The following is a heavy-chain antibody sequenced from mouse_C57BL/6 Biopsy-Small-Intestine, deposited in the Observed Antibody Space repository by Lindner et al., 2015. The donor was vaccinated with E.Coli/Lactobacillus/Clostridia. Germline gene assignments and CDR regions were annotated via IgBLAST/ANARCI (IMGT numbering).Heavy chain of an antibody. Sequence: VQLQESGPELVKPGASVKISCRTSGYAFSNSWMNWVKQRPGKGLEWIGRIYPGDGNTNYNGKFKGEATLTADKSSSTAYMQLSSLTSEDSAVYFCARSAYGDYYYYAMDYWGQGTSVTVSS. J-gene: IGHJ4*01. CDR2: IYPGDGNT. CDR3: ARSAYGDYYYYAMDY. D-gene: IGHD2-13*01. V-gene: IGHV1-82*01. CDR1: GYAFSNSW.